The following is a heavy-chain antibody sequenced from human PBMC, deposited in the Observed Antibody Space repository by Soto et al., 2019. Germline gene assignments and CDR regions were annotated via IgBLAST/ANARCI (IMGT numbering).Heavy chain of an antibody. V-gene: IGHV3-48*01. CDR1: GFTFSSYS. Sequence: GGSLRVSCAASGFTFSSYSMNLVRQAPGKGLEWVSYISSSSSTIYYADSVKGRFTISRDNAKNSLYLQMNSLRAEDTAVYYCAREYDILNWFDPWGQGTLVTVST. D-gene: IGHD3-9*01. CDR2: ISSSSSTI. J-gene: IGHJ5*02. CDR3: AREYDILNWFDP.